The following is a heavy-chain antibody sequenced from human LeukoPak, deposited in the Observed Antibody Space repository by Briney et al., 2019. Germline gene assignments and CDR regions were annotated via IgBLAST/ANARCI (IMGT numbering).Heavy chain of an antibody. D-gene: IGHD3-22*01. CDR2: ISCDGSNK. CDR1: GFIFSNYV. J-gene: IGHJ3*02. V-gene: IGHV3-30-3*01. CDR3: ATKRKPKWLSNDAFDI. Sequence: GGSLRLSCAASGFIFSNYVMHWVRQPPGKGLEWVAVISCDGSNKYYADSVKGRFTISRDNSKNTLYLQMNSLRAEDTAVYYCATKRKPKWLSNDAFDIWGQGTMVTVSS.